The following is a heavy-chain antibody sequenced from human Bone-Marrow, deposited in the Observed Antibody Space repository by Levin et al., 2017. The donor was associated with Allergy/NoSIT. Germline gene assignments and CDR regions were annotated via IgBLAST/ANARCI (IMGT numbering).Heavy chain of an antibody. CDR3: ARLAYGGHDAFDI. Sequence: GSLRLSCTVSGGSISSYYWSWIRQPAGKGLEWIGRIYTSGSTNYNPSLKSRVTMSVDTSKNQFSLKLSSVTAADTAVYYCARLAYGGHDAFDIWGQGTMVTVSS. D-gene: IGHD2-21*01. CDR1: GGSISSYY. CDR2: IYTSGST. J-gene: IGHJ3*02. V-gene: IGHV4-4*07.